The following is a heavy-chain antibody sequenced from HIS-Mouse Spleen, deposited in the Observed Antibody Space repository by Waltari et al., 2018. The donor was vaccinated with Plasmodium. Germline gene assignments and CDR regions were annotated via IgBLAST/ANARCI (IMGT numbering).Heavy chain of an antibody. D-gene: IGHD6-13*01. V-gene: IGHV3-21*01. CDR2: ISSSSSYI. Sequence: EVQLVESGGGLVKPGGSLRLSCAASGFTLRSYSMNWVRQAPGKGLELVSSISSSSSYIYYADSVKGRFTISRDNAKNSLYLQMNSLRAEDTAVYYCARDRSAAALLGYWGQGTLVTVSS. CDR3: ARDRSAAALLGY. J-gene: IGHJ4*02. CDR1: GFTLRSYS.